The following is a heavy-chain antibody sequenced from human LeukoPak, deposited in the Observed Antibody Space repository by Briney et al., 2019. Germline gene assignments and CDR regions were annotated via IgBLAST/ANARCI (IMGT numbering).Heavy chain of an antibody. CDR2: INPNSGGT. CDR3: ARVTAVAGTEFDY. CDR1: GYTFTGYY. J-gene: IGHJ4*02. Sequence: GASVKVSCKASGYTFTGYYMHWVRQAPGQGLEWMGWINPNSGGTNYAQKFQGRVTMTRDTSISTAYMELSRLRSDDTAVYDCARVTAVAGTEFDYWGQGTLVTVSS. V-gene: IGHV1-2*02. D-gene: IGHD6-19*01.